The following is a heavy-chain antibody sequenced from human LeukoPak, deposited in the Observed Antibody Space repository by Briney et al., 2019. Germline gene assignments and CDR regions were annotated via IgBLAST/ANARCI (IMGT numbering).Heavy chain of an antibody. Sequence: SQTLSLTCTVSGGSISSGGYYWSWIRQHPGKGLEWIGYIYYSGSTYYNPSLKSRVTISVDTSKNQFSPKLSSVTAADTAVYYCARENTAMVTVDYWGQGTLVTVSS. D-gene: IGHD5-18*01. CDR1: GGSISSGGYY. V-gene: IGHV4-31*03. CDR2: IYYSGST. J-gene: IGHJ4*02. CDR3: ARENTAMVTVDY.